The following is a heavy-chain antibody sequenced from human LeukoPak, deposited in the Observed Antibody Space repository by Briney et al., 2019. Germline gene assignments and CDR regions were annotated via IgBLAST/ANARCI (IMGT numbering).Heavy chain of an antibody. V-gene: IGHV1-69*13. CDR3: ARSLYSSSWYEYYFDY. Sequence: SVKVSCKASGFVFTSYGFTWVRQAPGQGLEWMGGIIPIFGTANYAQKFQGRVTITADESTSTAYMELSSLRSEDTAVYYCARSLYSSSWYEYYFDYWGQGTLVTVSS. CDR2: IIPIFGTA. CDR1: GFVFTSYG. J-gene: IGHJ4*02. D-gene: IGHD6-13*01.